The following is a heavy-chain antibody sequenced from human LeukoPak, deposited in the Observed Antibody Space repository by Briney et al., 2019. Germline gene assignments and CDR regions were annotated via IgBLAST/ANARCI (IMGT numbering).Heavy chain of an antibody. CDR3: ARKEGSIAARIDY. J-gene: IGHJ4*02. Sequence: KPSETLSLTCAVSGYSISSGYYRGWIRQPPREGLEWIGSIYHSGSTYYNPSLKSRVTISVDTSKNQFSLKLSSVTAADTAVYYCARKEGSIAARIDYWGQGTLVTVSS. V-gene: IGHV4-38-2*01. CDR2: IYHSGST. CDR1: GYSISSGYY. D-gene: IGHD6-6*01.